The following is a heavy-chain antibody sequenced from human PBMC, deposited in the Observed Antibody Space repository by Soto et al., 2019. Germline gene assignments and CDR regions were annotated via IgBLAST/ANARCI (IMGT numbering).Heavy chain of an antibody. Sequence: QVQLQESGPGLVKPSETLSLTCTVSGASITTYYWAWIRQPPGKGLEYIGHVYYTGSADYSPSLKSRVTMSVVTCNNVLSPTLNSETASVTVLYYCARLDNGGTYLLDYWGQGTLVTVSS. J-gene: IGHJ4*02. CDR1: GASITTYY. CDR3: ARLDNGGTYLLDY. CDR2: VYYTGSA. D-gene: IGHD2-8*01. V-gene: IGHV4-59*08.